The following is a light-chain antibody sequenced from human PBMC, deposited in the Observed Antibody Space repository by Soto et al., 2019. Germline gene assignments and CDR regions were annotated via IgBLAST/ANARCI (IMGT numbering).Light chain of an antibody. J-gene: IGKJ5*01. V-gene: IGKV1-8*01. CDR2: AAS. CDR1: QGISSY. Sequence: AIRMTQSPSSLSASTGDRVTITCRASQGISSYLAWYQQKPGKAPKLLIYAASTLQSGVPSRFSGSGSGTDFTLTISSLQPEDFATYYCQQSYSTLRITFGQGTRLEIK. CDR3: QQSYSTLRIT.